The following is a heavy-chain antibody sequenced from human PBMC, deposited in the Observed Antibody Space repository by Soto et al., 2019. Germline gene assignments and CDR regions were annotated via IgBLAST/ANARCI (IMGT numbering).Heavy chain of an antibody. CDR1: GFTFSSYA. CDR2: ISGSGGST. Sequence: EVQLLESGGGLVQPGGSLRLSCAASGFTFSSYAMSWVRQAPGKGLEWVSAISGSGGSTYYADFVKGRFTISRDNPKNTLYLQMNSLRAEDTSVYYCAKELYYGDLDDYWGQGTLVTVSS. CDR3: AKELYYGDLDDY. D-gene: IGHD4-17*01. J-gene: IGHJ4*02. V-gene: IGHV3-23*01.